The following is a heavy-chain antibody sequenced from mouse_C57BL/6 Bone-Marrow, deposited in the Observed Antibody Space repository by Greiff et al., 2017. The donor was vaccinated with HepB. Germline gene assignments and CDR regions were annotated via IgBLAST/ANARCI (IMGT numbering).Heavy chain of an antibody. CDR2: ISGGGGNT. J-gene: IGHJ3*01. CDR3: ARNYYGSSWAY. D-gene: IGHD1-1*01. CDR1: GFTFSSYT. Sequence: EVKLMESGGDLVKPGGSLKLSCAASGFTFSSYTMSWVRQTPEKRLEWVATISGGGGNTYYPDSVKGRFTISRDNAKNTLYLQMSSLRSEDTALYYCARNYYGSSWAYWGQGTLVTVSA. V-gene: IGHV5-9*01.